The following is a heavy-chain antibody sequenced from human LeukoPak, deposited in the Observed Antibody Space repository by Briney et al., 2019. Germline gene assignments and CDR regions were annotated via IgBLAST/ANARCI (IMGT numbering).Heavy chain of an antibody. CDR2: IYYSGST. V-gene: IGHV4-59*08. J-gene: IGHJ4*02. Sequence: SETLSLTXTVSGGSISSYYWSWIRQPPGKGLEWIGYIYYSGSTNYNPSLKSRVTISVDTSKNQFSLKLSSVTAADTAVYYCARHGGNFDYWGQGTLVTVSS. D-gene: IGHD2-15*01. CDR1: GGSISSYY. CDR3: ARHGGNFDY.